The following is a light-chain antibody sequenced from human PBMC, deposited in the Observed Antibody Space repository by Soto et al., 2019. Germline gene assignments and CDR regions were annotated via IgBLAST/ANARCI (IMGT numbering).Light chain of an antibody. CDR2: DVS. V-gene: IGKV3-11*01. CDR3: SQRRDLPRT. CDR1: QSVSTY. Sequence: EIVLTQSPATLSLSPGERATLSCRASQSVSTYLVWYQQKPGQAPRLLNHDVSNRATGVPARFSGSGSGTDFTHTISGLEHEDIAVYYCSQRRDLPRTFGQGTKAEIK. J-gene: IGKJ1*01.